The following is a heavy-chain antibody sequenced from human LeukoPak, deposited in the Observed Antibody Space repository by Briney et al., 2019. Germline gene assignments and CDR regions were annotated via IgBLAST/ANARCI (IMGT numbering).Heavy chain of an antibody. Sequence: GGSLRLSCAASGFTFSSYGMHWVRQAPGKGLEWVAVIWYDGSNKYYADSVKGRFTISRDNSKNTLYLQMNSLRAEDTAVYYCAKDIRVGVQGSGSDYWGQGTLVTVSS. J-gene: IGHJ4*02. V-gene: IGHV3-33*06. CDR3: AKDIRVGVQGSGSDY. D-gene: IGHD3-16*01. CDR2: IWYDGSNK. CDR1: GFTFSSYG.